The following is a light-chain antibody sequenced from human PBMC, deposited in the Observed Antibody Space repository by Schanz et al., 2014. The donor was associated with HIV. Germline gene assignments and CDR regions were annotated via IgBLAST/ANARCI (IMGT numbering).Light chain of an antibody. CDR2: DVNIR. Sequence: QSALTQPPSASGSPGQSVTISCTGTSSDVGGYNFVSWYQQHPGKAPKLLLYDVNIRVRPSGVSDHFSGSKSGNTAFLTISGLQAEDEADYYCSSLSTSGAPVFGTGTKLTVL. CDR1: SSDVGGYNF. J-gene: IGLJ1*01. V-gene: IGLV2-14*01. CDR3: SSLSTSGAPV.